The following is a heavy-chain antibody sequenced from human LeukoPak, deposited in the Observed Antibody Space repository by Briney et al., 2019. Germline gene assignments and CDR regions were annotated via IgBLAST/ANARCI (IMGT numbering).Heavy chain of an antibody. Sequence: GGTLRLSCAASGFTFSSYGMSWVRQAPGKGLEWVSAISGSGGSTYYADSVKGRFTISRDNSKNTLYLQMNSLRAEDTAVYYCARGGYDILTGYYNYFDYWGQGTLVTVSS. V-gene: IGHV3-23*01. D-gene: IGHD3-9*01. J-gene: IGHJ4*02. CDR2: ISGSGGST. CDR1: GFTFSSYG. CDR3: ARGGYDILTGYYNYFDY.